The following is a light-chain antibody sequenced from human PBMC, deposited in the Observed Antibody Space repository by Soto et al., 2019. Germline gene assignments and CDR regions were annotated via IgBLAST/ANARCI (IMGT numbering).Light chain of an antibody. J-gene: IGKJ5*01. Sequence: VVMTQSPATLSVSPGVGATLSCLASQPVKDNLAWYQQKPGQGPRLLIYGTSARALGIPDRFSGSGSGTEFTFTITSLQSEDFEIYYCQQYNNWPITFGQGTRLEIK. CDR2: GTS. V-gene: IGKV3D-15*01. CDR3: QQYNNWPIT. CDR1: QPVKDN.